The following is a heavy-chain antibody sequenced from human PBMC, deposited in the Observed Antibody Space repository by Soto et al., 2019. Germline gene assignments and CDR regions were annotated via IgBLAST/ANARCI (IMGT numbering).Heavy chain of an antibody. CDR2: IIPIFGTA. V-gene: IGHV1-69*13. CDR1: GGTFSSCA. Sequence: SVKVSCKASGGTFSSCALSWVRQAPGQGLEWMGGIIPIFGTANYAQKFQGRVTITADESTSTAYMELSSLRTEDTAVYYCASEGVRDSSTWIFDYWGQGTLVTVSS. D-gene: IGHD6-13*01. J-gene: IGHJ4*02. CDR3: ASEGVRDSSTWIFDY.